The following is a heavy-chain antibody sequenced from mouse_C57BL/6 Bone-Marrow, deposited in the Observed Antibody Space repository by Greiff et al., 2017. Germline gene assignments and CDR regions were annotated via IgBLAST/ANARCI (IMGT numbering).Heavy chain of an antibody. CDR3: ARLQLRLGTGWAMDY. Sequence: VQLVESGPGLVAPSQSLSITCTVSGFSLTSYAISWVRQPPGTGLEWLGVIWTGGGSNYNSALKTRLSICKGNSKIQVYLKMSRLQTDDTARYYGARLQLRLGTGWAMDYWGQGTSVTVSS. V-gene: IGHV2-9-1*01. J-gene: IGHJ4*01. D-gene: IGHD3-2*02. CDR1: GFSLTSYA. CDR2: IWTGGGS.